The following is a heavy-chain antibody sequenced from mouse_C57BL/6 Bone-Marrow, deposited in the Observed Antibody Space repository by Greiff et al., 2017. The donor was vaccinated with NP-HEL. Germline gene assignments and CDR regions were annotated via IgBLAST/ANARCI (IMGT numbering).Heavy chain of an antibody. CDR3: TRHDRGDYYAMDY. CDR2: INPGNSDT. CDR1: GYTFTSYW. D-gene: IGHD2-12*01. J-gene: IGHJ4*01. Sequence: EVQLQESGTVLARPGASVKMSCKTSGYTFTSYWMHWVKQRPGQGLEWIGAINPGNSDTTYNQKFKGKAKLTAVTSASTAYMELSSLTNEDSAVYYCTRHDRGDYYAMDYWGQGTSVTVSS. V-gene: IGHV1-5*01.